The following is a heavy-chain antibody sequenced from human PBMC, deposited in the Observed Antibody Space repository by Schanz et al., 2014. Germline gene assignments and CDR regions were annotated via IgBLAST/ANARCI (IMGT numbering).Heavy chain of an antibody. V-gene: IGHV3-23*04. J-gene: IGHJ5*02. CDR2: INTADTT. CDR3: AKEVGATLFHWFDP. CDR1: GFTLSSYA. Sequence: EVQLVESGGGLVEPGGSLRLSCAASGFTLSSYALSWVRQSPGKGLEWVSAINTADTTYYADSVKGRFTVSRDNSKNTVYLQLNSLRAEDTAVYYCAKEVGATLFHWFDPWGQGTLVTVSS. D-gene: IGHD1-26*01.